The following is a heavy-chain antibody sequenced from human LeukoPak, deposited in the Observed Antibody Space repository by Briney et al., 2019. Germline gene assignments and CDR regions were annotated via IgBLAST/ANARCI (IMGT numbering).Heavy chain of an antibody. J-gene: IGHJ3*02. CDR2: ISSSSSYI. CDR3: ARSSGSYGTDAFDN. V-gene: IGHV3-21*01. Sequence: GGSLRLSCAASGFTFSSYSMNWVRQAPGKGLEWVSSISSSSSYIYYADSVKGRFTISRDNAKNSLYLQMNSLRAEDTAVYYCARSSGSYGTDAFDNWGQGTMVAVSS. D-gene: IGHD1-26*01. CDR1: GFTFSSYS.